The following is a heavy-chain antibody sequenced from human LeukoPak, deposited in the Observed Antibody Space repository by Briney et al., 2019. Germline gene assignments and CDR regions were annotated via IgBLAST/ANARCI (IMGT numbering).Heavy chain of an antibody. Sequence: QAGGSLRLSCAASGFTFSTYWMSWVRQAPGKGLEWVANIKEDGSGKYYVDSVKGRFTISRDNAKNSLYLQMNSLRAEDTAVYYCARDLFAAAAGTKDWGQGTLVTVSS. CDR1: GFTFSTYW. J-gene: IGHJ4*02. CDR2: IKEDGSGK. V-gene: IGHV3-7*01. D-gene: IGHD6-13*01. CDR3: ARDLFAAAAGTKD.